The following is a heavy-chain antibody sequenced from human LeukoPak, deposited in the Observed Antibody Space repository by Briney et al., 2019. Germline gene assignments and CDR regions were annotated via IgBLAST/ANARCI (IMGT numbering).Heavy chain of an antibody. CDR3: WHYYYMDV. CDR2: IRSKANSYAT. CDR1: GFTFSGSA. V-gene: IGHV3-73*01. Sequence: GGXXRLSCAASGFTFSGSAMHWVRQASGKGLEWVGRIRSKANSYATAYAASVKGRFTISRDDSKNTAYLQMNSLKTEDTAVYYCWHYYYMDVWGKGTTVTVSS. J-gene: IGHJ6*03.